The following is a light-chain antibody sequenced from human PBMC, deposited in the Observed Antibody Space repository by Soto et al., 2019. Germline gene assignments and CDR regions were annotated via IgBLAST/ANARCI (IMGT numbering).Light chain of an antibody. V-gene: IGLV7-46*01. CDR1: TGTVTSGHY. J-gene: IGLJ3*02. Sequence: QTVVTQEPSLTVSPGGTVTLTCGSSTGTVTSGHYPYWFHQKPGQAPRTLVYNTSDKHSWTPARFSGSLLGGKAALTLSGAQPEDEADFYCLLSYSGARVFGGGTKLTV. CDR2: NTS. CDR3: LLSYSGARV.